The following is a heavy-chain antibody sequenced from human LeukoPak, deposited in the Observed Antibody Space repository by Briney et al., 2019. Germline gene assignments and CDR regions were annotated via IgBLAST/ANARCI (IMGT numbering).Heavy chain of an antibody. Sequence: GSLRLSCAASRFTFSSYRMSWVRQAPGKGLEWIGYIYYSGSTNYNPSPKSRVTISVDTSKNQFSLKLSSVTAADTAVYYCARDKRHYDFWSGTASNWFDPWGQGTLVTVSS. J-gene: IGHJ5*02. CDR3: ARDKRHYDFWSGTASNWFDP. CDR2: IYYSGST. V-gene: IGHV4-59*01. CDR1: RFTFSSYR. D-gene: IGHD3-3*01.